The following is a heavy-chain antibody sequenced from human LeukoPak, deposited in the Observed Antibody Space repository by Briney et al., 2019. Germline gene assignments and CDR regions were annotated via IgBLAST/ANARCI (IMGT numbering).Heavy chain of an antibody. D-gene: IGHD6-19*01. J-gene: IGHJ4*02. CDR2: INPNSGGT. V-gene: IGHV1-2*02. Sequence: ASVKVSCKASGYTFTGYYMHWVRQAPGQGLEWMGWINPNSGGTNYAQKFQGRVTMTRDTSISTAYMELSRLRSDDTAVYYCAGGYSSGSPLPGYWGQGTLVTVSS. CDR1: GYTFTGYY. CDR3: AGGYSSGSPLPGY.